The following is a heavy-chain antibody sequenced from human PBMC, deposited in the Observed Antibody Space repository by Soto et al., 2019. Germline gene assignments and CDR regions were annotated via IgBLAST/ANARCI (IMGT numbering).Heavy chain of an antibody. D-gene: IGHD7-27*01. Sequence: GASVKVSGKASGGTFSSYAISWVRQAPGQGLEWMGGIIPIFGTANYAQKFQGRVTITADESTSTAYMELSSLRSEDTAVYYCARVSNHADAFDIWGQETMVTVSS. V-gene: IGHV1-69*13. CDR3: ARVSNHADAFDI. J-gene: IGHJ3*02. CDR2: IIPIFGTA. CDR1: GGTFSSYA.